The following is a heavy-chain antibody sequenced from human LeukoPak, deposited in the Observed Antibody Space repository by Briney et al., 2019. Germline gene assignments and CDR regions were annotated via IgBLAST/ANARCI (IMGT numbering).Heavy chain of an antibody. CDR2: IYNTGTI. D-gene: IGHD6-19*01. V-gene: IGHV4-59*12. CDR3: ARGGAVAGEFAD. J-gene: IGHJ4*02. CDR1: LGSIDLYY. Sequence: SETLSLTCSVSLGSIDLYYYSWIRQSPGKGLEWIGHIYNTGTIKYNPSLKSRVTISEDTSKNQLSLTLTSVTAADTAVYYCARGGAVAGEFADWGQGTLVIISS.